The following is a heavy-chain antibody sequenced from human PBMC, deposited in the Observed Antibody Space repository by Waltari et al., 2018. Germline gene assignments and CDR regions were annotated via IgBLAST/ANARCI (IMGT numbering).Heavy chain of an antibody. Sequence: QLQLQESGPGLVKPSETLSLTCTVSGGSISSSSNYWGWIRRPPGKGLEWIGSIYYSGTAYYNPPLRSRVTISVDTSKNQFSLKLSSVTAADTAVYYCARQSTEWGQGTLVTVSS. V-gene: IGHV4-39*01. CDR1: GGSISSSSNY. CDR2: IYYSGTA. CDR3: ARQSTE. J-gene: IGHJ4*02.